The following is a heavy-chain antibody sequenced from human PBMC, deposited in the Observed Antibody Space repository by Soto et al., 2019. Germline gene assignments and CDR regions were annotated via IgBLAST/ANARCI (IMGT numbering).Heavy chain of an antibody. CDR2: IYPGDGDS. J-gene: IGHJ6*02. CDR3: VLFRRSSFFYAMDL. CDR1: GDSFTSYW. V-gene: IGHV5-51*01. D-gene: IGHD2-21*01. Sequence: GESLKISCQGSGDSFTSYWIGWVRQTPGKGLEWMGSIYPGDGDSRYSPSFQGQVTVSADKSIRAAYLQWSSRKASDTEMYYCVLFRRSSFFYAMDLSGQGTKLTLP.